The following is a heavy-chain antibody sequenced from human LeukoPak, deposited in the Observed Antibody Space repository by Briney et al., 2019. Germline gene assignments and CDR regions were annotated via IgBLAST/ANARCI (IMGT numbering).Heavy chain of an antibody. CDR3: TRAARLYGGYDY. CDR2: IGTAGDT. D-gene: IGHD6-25*01. J-gene: IGHJ4*02. V-gene: IGHV3-13*01. Sequence: TGGSQTLSCTASGFTFCSYDMHWLRQATGKGLEWVSAIGTAGDTYYPGSVKGRFTISRENAKNSVYLLINSLRAGDTAVYYCTRAARLYGGYDYWGQGTLVTVSS. CDR1: GFTFCSYD.